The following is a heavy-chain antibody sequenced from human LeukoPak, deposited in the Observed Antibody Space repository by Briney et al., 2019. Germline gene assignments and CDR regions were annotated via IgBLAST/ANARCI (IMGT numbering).Heavy chain of an antibody. CDR1: GFTFSSYG. V-gene: IGHV3-33*06. CDR2: IWYDGSNK. CDR3: AKEVRGYCSGGSCYGDY. D-gene: IGHD2-15*01. J-gene: IGHJ4*02. Sequence: HTGGSLRLSCAASGFTFSSYGMHWVRQAPGKGLEWVAVIWYDGSNKYYADSVKGRFTISRDNSKNTLYLQMNSLRAEDTAVYYCAKEVRGYCSGGSCYGDYWGQGTLVTVSS.